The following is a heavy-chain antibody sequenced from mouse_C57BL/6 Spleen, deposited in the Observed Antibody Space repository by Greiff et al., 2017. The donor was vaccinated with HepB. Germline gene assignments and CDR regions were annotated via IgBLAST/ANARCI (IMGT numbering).Heavy chain of an antibody. CDR1: GFTFSSYG. CDR2: ISSGGSYT. J-gene: IGHJ4*01. Sequence: EVKLVESGGDLVKPGGSLKLSCAASGFTFSSYGMSWVRQTPDKRLEWVATISSGGSYTYYPDSVKGRFTISRDNAKNTLYLQMSSLKSEDTAMYYCARHEVTGDYYAMDYWGQGTSVTVSS. D-gene: IGHD4-1*01. V-gene: IGHV5-6*01. CDR3: ARHEVTGDYYAMDY.